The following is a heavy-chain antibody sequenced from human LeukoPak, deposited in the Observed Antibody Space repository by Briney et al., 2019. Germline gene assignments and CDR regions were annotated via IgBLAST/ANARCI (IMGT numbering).Heavy chain of an antibody. CDR1: GGTFSSYA. CDR2: IIPIFGTA. V-gene: IGHV1-69*13. J-gene: IGHJ4*02. D-gene: IGHD6-6*01. CDR3: AREWGLSSSSYFDY. Sequence: GASVKVSCKASGGTFSSYAISWVRQAPGQGLEWMGGIIPIFGTANYAQKFQGRVTITADESTSTAYMELSSLRSEDTAVYYCAREWGLSSSSYFDYWGQGTLVTVSS.